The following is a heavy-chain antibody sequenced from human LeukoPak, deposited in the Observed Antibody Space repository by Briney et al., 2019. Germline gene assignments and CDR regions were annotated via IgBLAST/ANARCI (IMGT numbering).Heavy chain of an antibody. J-gene: IGHJ4*02. Sequence: PGGSLRLSCVASGXTFSSYWMHWVRQAPGKGLVWVSRITSDGRITSYADSVKGRFTISRDNAKNTLYLQMNSLRAEDTAVYYCATSSDTTMVFDYWGQGALVTVSS. CDR2: ITSDGRIT. D-gene: IGHD5-18*01. V-gene: IGHV3-74*01. CDR3: ATSSDTTMVFDY. CDR1: GXTFSSYW.